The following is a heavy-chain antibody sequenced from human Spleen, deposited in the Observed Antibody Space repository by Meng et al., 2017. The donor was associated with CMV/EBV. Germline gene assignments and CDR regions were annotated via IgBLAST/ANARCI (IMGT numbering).Heavy chain of an antibody. Sequence: ASVKVSCKASGYTFISYGISWVRQAPGQGLEWMGWISIYNTNTYYAQNLQDRVTMTIDRSSTTAYLELRSLTSDDTAVYYCARSTGTTGYYYYGMDVWGQGTTVTVSS. D-gene: IGHD1-7*01. CDR1: GYTFISYG. CDR3: ARSTGTTGYYYYGMDV. J-gene: IGHJ6*02. CDR2: ISIYNTNT. V-gene: IGHV1-18*01.